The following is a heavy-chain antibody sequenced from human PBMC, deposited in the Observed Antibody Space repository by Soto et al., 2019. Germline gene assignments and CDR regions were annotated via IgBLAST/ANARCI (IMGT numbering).Heavy chain of an antibody. CDR3: ARDVLGSGSYYEYYGMDV. D-gene: IGHD1-26*01. J-gene: IGHJ6*02. V-gene: IGHV1-69*01. CDR2: IIPIFGTA. CDR1: GGTFSSYA. Sequence: QVQLVQSGAEVKKPGSSVKVSCKASGGTFSSYAISWVRQAPGQGLEWMGGIIPIFGTANYAQKYQGRVTITADESTSTADMELSSLRSEDTAVYYCARDVLGSGSYYEYYGMDVWGQGTTVTVSS.